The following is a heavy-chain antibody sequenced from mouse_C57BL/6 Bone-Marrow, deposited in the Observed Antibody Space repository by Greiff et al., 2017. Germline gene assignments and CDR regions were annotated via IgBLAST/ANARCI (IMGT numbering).Heavy chain of an antibody. D-gene: IGHD2-10*02. CDR2: IYPRDGST. CDR1: GYTFTSYD. CDR3: ARHGYGAYGNCGGDY. Sequence: QVQLQQSGPELVKPGASVKLSCKASGYTFTSYDINWVKQRPGQGLEWIGWIYPRDGSTKYNEKFKGKATLTVDTSSSTAYMELHSLTSEDTAVYFGARHGYGAYGNCGGDYWGQGTSVTVSS. J-gene: IGHJ4*01. V-gene: IGHV1-85*01.